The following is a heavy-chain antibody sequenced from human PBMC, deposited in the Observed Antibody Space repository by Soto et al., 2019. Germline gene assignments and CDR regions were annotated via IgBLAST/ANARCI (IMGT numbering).Heavy chain of an antibody. CDR2: IYYNGNT. CDR1: GGSISSGGYY. Sequence: SETLSRTCTVSGGSISSGGYYWSWIRQHAGRGLEWIGYIYYNGNTYYNPSLKSRVTVSVDTSNNQFSLNVRSVTAADTAVYYCASCSLVVIPVPGLDPWGQGTMVTISS. CDR3: ASCSLVVIPVPGLDP. D-gene: IGHD2-15*01. V-gene: IGHV4-31*03. J-gene: IGHJ5*02.